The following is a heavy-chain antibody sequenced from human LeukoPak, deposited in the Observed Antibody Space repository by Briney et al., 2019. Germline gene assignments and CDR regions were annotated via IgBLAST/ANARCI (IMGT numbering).Heavy chain of an antibody. Sequence: SVKVSCKTSGFTFTTSPMQWVRQARGQRLEWIGWIVVDSGNTNYAQKFQERVTITRDMSTSTAYMELSSLRSEDTAVYYCAAGSGWYRFDYWGQGTLVTVSS. V-gene: IGHV1-58*02. J-gene: IGHJ4*02. CDR2: IVVDSGNT. CDR3: AAGSGWYRFDY. D-gene: IGHD6-19*01. CDR1: GFTFTTSP.